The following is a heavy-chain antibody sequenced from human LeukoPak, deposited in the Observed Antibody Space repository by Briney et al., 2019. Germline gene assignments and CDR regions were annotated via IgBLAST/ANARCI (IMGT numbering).Heavy chain of an antibody. J-gene: IGHJ5*02. V-gene: IGHV3-30*02. CDR2: IRYDGSNK. Sequence: PGGSLRLSCGASGFSFSSYGMHWVRQAPGKGLEWVAFIRYDGSNKYYADSVKGRFTISRDNSKNTLYLQMNSLRAEDTAVYYCARDRGDFWSGFSPFDPWGQGTLVTVSS. CDR1: GFSFSSYG. D-gene: IGHD3-3*01. CDR3: ARDRGDFWSGFSPFDP.